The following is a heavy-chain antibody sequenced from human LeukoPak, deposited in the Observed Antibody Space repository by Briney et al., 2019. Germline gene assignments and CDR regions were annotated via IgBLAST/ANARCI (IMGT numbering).Heavy chain of an antibody. J-gene: IGHJ5*02. D-gene: IGHD2-15*01. CDR1: GGSISTSNYY. CDR3: ARRLGPYCSGGSCPPRFDP. V-gene: IGHV4-39*07. CDR2: IFYSGST. Sequence: SETLSLTCTVSGGSISTSNYYWGWIRQPPGKGLEWIGNIFYSGSTYYSPSVKSRVTISLDTSRNQFSLKLNSVTAADTAVYYCARRLGPYCSGGSCPPRFDPWGQGTLVTVSS.